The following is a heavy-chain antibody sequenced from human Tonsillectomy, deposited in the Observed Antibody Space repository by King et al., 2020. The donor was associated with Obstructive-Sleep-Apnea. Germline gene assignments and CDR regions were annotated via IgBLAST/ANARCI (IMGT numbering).Heavy chain of an antibody. D-gene: IGHD5-24*01. J-gene: IGHJ1*01. CDR2: IKQDGSEK. Sequence: EVQLVESGGGLVQPGGSLRLSCAASGFTFSSYWMSWVRQAPGKGLEWVANIKQDGSEKYYVDSVKGRFTISRDNAKNSLYLQMNSLRAEDTAVYYCAREGEMATISAEYFQHWGQGTLVTVSS. CDR3: AREGEMATISAEYFQH. V-gene: IGHV3-7*01. CDR1: GFTFSSYW.